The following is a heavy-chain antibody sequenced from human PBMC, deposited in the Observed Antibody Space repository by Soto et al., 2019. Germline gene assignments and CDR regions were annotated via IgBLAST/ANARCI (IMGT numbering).Heavy chain of an antibody. J-gene: IGHJ6*02. CDR3: ARGAYCSNGVCSYYYGMDV. Sequence: RASVKVSCKASGYTFTTYDISWVRQAPGRGLEWMGWISAYRGNTNYAQKFQGRVTMTTDTSTSTAYMELRSLRSDDTAMYYCARGAYCSNGVCSYYYGMDVWGQGTAVTVSS. D-gene: IGHD2-8*01. V-gene: IGHV1-18*04. CDR2: ISAYRGNT. CDR1: GYTFTTYD.